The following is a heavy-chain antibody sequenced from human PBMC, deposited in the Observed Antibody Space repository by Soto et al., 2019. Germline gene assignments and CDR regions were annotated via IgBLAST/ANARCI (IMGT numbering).Heavy chain of an antibody. Sequence: QVQLQESGPGLVKPSQTLSLTCTVSGGSISSGDYYWSWIRQPPGKGLEWIGYIYYSGSTYYNPSLMSRVTISVDTSKNQFSLKLSSVTAADTAVYYCARVNMGLRLENWFDPWGQGTLVTVSS. J-gene: IGHJ5*02. CDR1: GGSISSGDYY. CDR2: IYYSGST. D-gene: IGHD5-12*01. CDR3: ARVNMGLRLENWFDP. V-gene: IGHV4-30-4*01.